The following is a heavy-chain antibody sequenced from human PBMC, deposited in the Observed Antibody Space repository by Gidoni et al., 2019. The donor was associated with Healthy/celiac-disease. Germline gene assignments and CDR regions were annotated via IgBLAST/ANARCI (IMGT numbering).Heavy chain of an antibody. CDR3: ARPSYYYDSSGYQLNAFDI. V-gene: IGHV4-39*01. CDR2: IYYSGST. D-gene: IGHD3-22*01. J-gene: IGHJ3*02. Sequence: QLQLQESGPGLVKPSETLSLTCTASGGSISSSSYYWGWIRQPPGKGLEWIGSIYYSGSTYYNPSLKSRVTISVDTSKNQFSLKLSSVTAADTAVYYCARPSYYYDSSGYQLNAFDIWGQGTMVTVSS. CDR1: GGSISSSSYY.